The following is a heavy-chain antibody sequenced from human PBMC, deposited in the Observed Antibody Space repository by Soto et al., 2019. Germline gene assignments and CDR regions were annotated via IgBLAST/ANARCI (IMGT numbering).Heavy chain of an antibody. CDR3: ATESGSTYGYFDH. CDR2: ISNSGST. CDR1: GGSVTSDEDY. V-gene: IGHV4-30-4*01. D-gene: IGHD5-18*01. Sequence: PSETLSLTCTVSGGSVTSDEDYWTWIRQSPGKGLEWIGYISNSGSTGYNPSLKTRLSMSVDRSKNQFTLRLTSVTVADTAVYLCATESGSTYGYFDHWGQGTQVTVSS. J-gene: IGHJ4*02.